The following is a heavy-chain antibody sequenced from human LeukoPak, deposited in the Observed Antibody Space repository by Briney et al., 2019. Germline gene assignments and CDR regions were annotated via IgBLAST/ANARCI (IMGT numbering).Heavy chain of an antibody. V-gene: IGHV3-30*04. Sequence: RGSLRLSCAASGFTFGTYAMHWVRHVPDKGLGWVAVILSVVRIKNTADSVRGRFITSRDNSKNTLFLQMNRLRTEDTAVYYCARGAVLGGYNVIDDWGQGTMVTVSS. CDR1: GFTFGTYA. D-gene: IGHD2-8*02. CDR3: ARGAVLGGYNVIDD. J-gene: IGHJ4*02. CDR2: ILSVVRIK.